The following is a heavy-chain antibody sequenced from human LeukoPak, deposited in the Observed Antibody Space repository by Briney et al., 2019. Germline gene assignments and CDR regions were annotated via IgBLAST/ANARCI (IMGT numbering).Heavy chain of an antibody. V-gene: IGHV3-30*18. CDR1: GFTFSSYG. J-gene: IGHJ4*02. Sequence: GGSLRLSCAASGFTFSSYGMHWVRQAPGKGLEWVAVISYDGSNKYYADSVKGRFTISRDNSKNTLYLQMNSLRAEDTAVYYCAKEQKRGLGWFGELSRTYYFDYWGQGTLVTVSS. CDR2: ISYDGSNK. CDR3: AKEQKRGLGWFGELSRTYYFDY. D-gene: IGHD3-10*01.